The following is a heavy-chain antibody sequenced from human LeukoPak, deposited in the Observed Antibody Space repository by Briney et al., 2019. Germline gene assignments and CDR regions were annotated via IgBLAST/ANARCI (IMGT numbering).Heavy chain of an antibody. D-gene: IGHD1-26*01. V-gene: IGHV3-7*03. CDR1: GFTFSSYW. Sequence: GGSLRLSCAASGFTFSSYWMSWVRQAPGKGLEWVANIKQDGSEKYYVDFVKGRFTISRDNSKNTLYLQMNSLRAEDTAVYYCAKEYSGSFSPFPSYFDYWGQGTLVTVSS. CDR2: IKQDGSEK. CDR3: AKEYSGSFSPFPSYFDY. J-gene: IGHJ4*02.